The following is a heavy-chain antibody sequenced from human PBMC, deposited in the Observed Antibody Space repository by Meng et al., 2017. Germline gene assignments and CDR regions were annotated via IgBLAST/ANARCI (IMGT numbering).Heavy chain of an antibody. D-gene: IGHD2-21*02. Sequence: GESLKISCAASGFTFSSYAMSWVRQAPGKGLEWVSAISGSGGSTYYADSVKGRFTISRDNSKNTLYLQMNSLRAEDTAVYYCARDHIVVVTANPHPRYYYGMDVWGQGTTVTVS. CDR3: ARDHIVVVTANPHPRYYYGMDV. V-gene: IGHV3-23*01. CDR1: GFTFSSYA. CDR2: ISGSGGST. J-gene: IGHJ6*02.